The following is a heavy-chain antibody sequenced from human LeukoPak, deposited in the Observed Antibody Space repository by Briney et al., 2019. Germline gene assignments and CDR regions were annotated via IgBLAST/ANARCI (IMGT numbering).Heavy chain of an antibody. CDR1: RYTFTGYY. Sequence: ASVKVSCKASRYTFTGYYVHWVRQAPGQGLEWMGWINPNSGGKNYAQKFQGRVTMTRDTSISTAYMELSRLRSDDTAVYYCAIGPYDFWSGYSGPFDYWGQGTLVTVSS. CDR2: INPNSGGK. V-gene: IGHV1-2*02. CDR3: AIGPYDFWSGYSGPFDY. D-gene: IGHD3-3*01. J-gene: IGHJ4*02.